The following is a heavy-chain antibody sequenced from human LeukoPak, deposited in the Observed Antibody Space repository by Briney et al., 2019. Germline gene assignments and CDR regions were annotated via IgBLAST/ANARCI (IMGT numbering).Heavy chain of an antibody. J-gene: IGHJ4*02. V-gene: IGHV3-23*01. D-gene: IGHD6-19*01. CDR1: GFTFSSYA. Sequence: PGGSLRLSCAASGFTFSSYAMSWVRPAPGKGLEWVSAISGSGGSTYYADSVKGRFTISRDNSKNTLYLQMNSLRAEDTAVYYCAKVGNPYSSGWYGYWGQGTLVTVSS. CDR2: ISGSGGST. CDR3: AKVGNPYSSGWYGY.